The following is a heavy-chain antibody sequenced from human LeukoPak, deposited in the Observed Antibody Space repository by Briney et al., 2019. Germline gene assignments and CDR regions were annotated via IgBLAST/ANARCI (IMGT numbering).Heavy chain of an antibody. CDR1: EMTFSSYW. J-gene: IGHJ5*02. Sequence: GGSLRLSCTASEMTFSSYWMSWVRQAPGKGLEWMANIKQDGSEKYYVDSVKGRFTISRDNAKNSLYLQMNSLRAEDTAVYYCAKTDCTSTSCFVGWFDPWGQGTLVTVSS. D-gene: IGHD2-2*01. CDR2: IKQDGSEK. V-gene: IGHV3-7*03. CDR3: AKTDCTSTSCFVGWFDP.